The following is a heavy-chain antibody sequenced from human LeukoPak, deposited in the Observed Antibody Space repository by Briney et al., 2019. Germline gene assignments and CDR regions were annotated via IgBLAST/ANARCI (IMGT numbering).Heavy chain of an antibody. Sequence: QPGGSLRLSCAASGFTFSNYDMHWVRQATGKGLEWVSAIGTAGDTYYPGSVKGRFTISRENAKNSLYLQMNSLRAGDTAVYYCARDGSSGSIDYWGQGTLVTVSS. V-gene: IGHV3-13*01. CDR2: IGTAGDT. D-gene: IGHD2-15*01. CDR3: ARDGSSGSIDY. CDR1: GFTFSNYD. J-gene: IGHJ4*02.